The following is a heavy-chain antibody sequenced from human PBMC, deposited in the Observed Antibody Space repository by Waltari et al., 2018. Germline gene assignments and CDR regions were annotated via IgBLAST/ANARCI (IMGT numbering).Heavy chain of an antibody. CDR3: ARDWGPITMIVVGNYYFDY. CDR2: INPNSGGT. J-gene: IGHJ4*02. D-gene: IGHD3-22*01. V-gene: IGHV1-2*02. CDR1: GYTFTGYY. Sequence: QVQLVQSGAEVKKPGASVKVSCTASGYTFTGYYMHWMRPAPGQGLEWMGWINPNSGGTNYAQKFQGRVTMTRDTSISTAYMELSRLRSDDTAVYYCARDWGPITMIVVGNYYFDYWGQGTLVTVSS.